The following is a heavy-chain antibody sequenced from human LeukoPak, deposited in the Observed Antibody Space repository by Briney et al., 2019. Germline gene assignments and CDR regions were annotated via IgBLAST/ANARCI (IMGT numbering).Heavy chain of an antibody. CDR3: ARDLGRKGSSSWYSHYYYYMDV. Sequence: NPSETLSLTCTVSGGSFNTYYWSWIRQPPGKGLEWLGYIYYSGSTNYNPSLKSRVTISVDTSKNQFSLKLSSVTAADTAVYYCARDLGRKGSSSWYSHYYYYMDVWGKGTTVTISS. CDR1: GGSFNTYY. D-gene: IGHD6-13*01. CDR2: IYYSGST. J-gene: IGHJ6*03. V-gene: IGHV4-59*01.